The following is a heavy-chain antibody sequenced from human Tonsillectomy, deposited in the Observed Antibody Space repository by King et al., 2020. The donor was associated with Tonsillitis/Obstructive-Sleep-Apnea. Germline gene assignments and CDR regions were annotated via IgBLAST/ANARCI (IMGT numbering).Heavy chain of an antibody. Sequence: VQLVESGGGLVQPGGSLRLSCSSSGFTFSSYAMHWVRQAPGKGLEYVSAIISYGVGTYYADSVKGRFTISRDNSKNTLYLQMSSLRAEDTAVYYCVKQDGYCSSTSCYDAFDIWGQGTMVTVSS. V-gene: IGHV3-64D*06. D-gene: IGHD2-2*01. J-gene: IGHJ3*02. CDR1: GFTFSSYA. CDR3: VKQDGYCSSTSCYDAFDI. CDR2: IISYGVGT.